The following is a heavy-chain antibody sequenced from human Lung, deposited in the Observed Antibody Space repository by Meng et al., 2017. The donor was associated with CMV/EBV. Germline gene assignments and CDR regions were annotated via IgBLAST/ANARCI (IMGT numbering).Heavy chain of an antibody. Sequence: SXTXSLXCTVSGGSVSSGSYYWSWIRQPPGKGLEWIGYIYYSGSTNYNPSLKSRVTISVDTSKNQFSLKLSSVTAADTAVYYCARGFRGGYYYYYGMAVWXQGTTVTVSS. CDR2: IYYSGST. CDR1: GGSVSSGSYY. V-gene: IGHV4-61*01. J-gene: IGHJ6*02. CDR3: ARGFRGGYYYYYGMAV. D-gene: IGHD2-15*01.